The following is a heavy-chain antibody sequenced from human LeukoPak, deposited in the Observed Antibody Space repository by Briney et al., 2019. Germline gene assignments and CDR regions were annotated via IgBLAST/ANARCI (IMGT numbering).Heavy chain of an antibody. CDR2: VYHSGST. Sequence: PSGTLSLTCAVSGGSISSSYWWSWVRQPPGKGLEWIGEVYHSGSTNYSPSLKSRVTLSVDKSKNQFSLRLSSVTAADTAVYYCAGAYCGGDCYSGRTFDIWGQGTMVTVSS. D-gene: IGHD2-21*02. V-gene: IGHV4-4*02. CDR1: GGSISSSYW. J-gene: IGHJ3*02. CDR3: AGAYCGGDCYSGRTFDI.